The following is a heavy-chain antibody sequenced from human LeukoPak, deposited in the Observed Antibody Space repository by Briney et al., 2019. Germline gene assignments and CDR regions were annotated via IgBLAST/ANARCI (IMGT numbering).Heavy chain of an antibody. V-gene: IGHV3-23*01. CDR3: GKEGGA. CDR2: IGGRGGST. CDR1: GFRFSDFT. J-gene: IGHJ5*02. D-gene: IGHD3-16*01. Sequence: PGGSLRLSCAAPGFRFSDFTMTWVRQAPGKGPEWVSAIGGRGGSTYYADSLGGRFIISRDNSKDMVYLQMNSLKVEDTATYYCGKEGGAWGQGTKVTVSS.